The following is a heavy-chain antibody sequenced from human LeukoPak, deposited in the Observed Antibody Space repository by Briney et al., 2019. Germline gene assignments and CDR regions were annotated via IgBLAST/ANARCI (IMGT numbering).Heavy chain of an antibody. J-gene: IGHJ4*02. CDR1: GGSIRSFY. V-gene: IGHV4-59*01. CDR2: IYYSGTT. Sequence: PSETLSLTCTVSGGSIRSFYWSWIRQPPGKGLEYIGHIYYSGTTKYNPSLKSRVSISVDTSKSQFSLKLSSVTAADTAVYYCASDWILDYWGQGTLVTVSS. D-gene: IGHD1-1*01. CDR3: ASDWILDY.